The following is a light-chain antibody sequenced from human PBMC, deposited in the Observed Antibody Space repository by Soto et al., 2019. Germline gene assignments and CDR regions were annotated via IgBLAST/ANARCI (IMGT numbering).Light chain of an antibody. V-gene: IGKV1-5*03. Sequence: DIQMTQSPSTLSASVGDRVTITCRASQTIINWLAWYQQKPGKAPKLLIYKASTLEGEVPSRFSGSGSETEFTLTINSLRPDDSATYYCQQYHTYWWTFGQGTKVDIK. CDR3: QQYHTYWWT. J-gene: IGKJ1*01. CDR2: KAS. CDR1: QTIINW.